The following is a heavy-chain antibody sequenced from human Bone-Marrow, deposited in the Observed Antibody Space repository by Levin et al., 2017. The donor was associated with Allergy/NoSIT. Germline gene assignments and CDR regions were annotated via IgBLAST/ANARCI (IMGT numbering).Heavy chain of an antibody. D-gene: IGHD6-19*01. J-gene: IGHJ4*02. CDR1: GFTFSSYS. CDR3: ARDPYSSGWWGISDY. V-gene: IGHV3-21*01. CDR2: ISSSSSYI. Sequence: GGSLRLSCAASGFTFSSYSMNWVRQAPGKGLEWVSSISSSSSYIYYADSVKGRFTISRDNAKNSLYLQMNSLRAEDTAVYYCARDPYSSGWWGISDYWGQGTLVTVSS.